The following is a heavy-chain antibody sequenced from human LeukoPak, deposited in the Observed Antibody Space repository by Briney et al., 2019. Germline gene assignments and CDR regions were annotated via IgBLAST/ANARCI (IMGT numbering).Heavy chain of an antibody. D-gene: IGHD6-19*01. V-gene: IGHV1-18*01. CDR1: GYTFTSYG. CDR2: ISAYNGNT. J-gene: IGHJ4*02. Sequence: ASVKVSCKASGYTFTSYGISWVRQAPGQGLEWMGWISAYNGNTNYAQKLQGRVTMTTDTSTSTAYMELRSLRSDDTAVYYCARDAAAVAGISPPHFDYWGQGTLVTVSS. CDR3: ARDAAAVAGISPPHFDY.